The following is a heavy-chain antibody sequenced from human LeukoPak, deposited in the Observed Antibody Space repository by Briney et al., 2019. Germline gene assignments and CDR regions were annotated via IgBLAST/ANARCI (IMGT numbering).Heavy chain of an antibody. V-gene: IGHV3-48*03. Sequence: GGSLRLSCSASGFTFSSYEMNWVRQAPGKGLEWVSYIGRSGGSIYYADSVKGRFTISRDNAKNSLYLQMNSLRDEDTAVYYCAIDAWELPLDAFDIWGQGTMVTVSS. D-gene: IGHD1-26*01. CDR2: IGRSGGSI. CDR3: AIDAWELPLDAFDI. J-gene: IGHJ3*02. CDR1: GFTFSSYE.